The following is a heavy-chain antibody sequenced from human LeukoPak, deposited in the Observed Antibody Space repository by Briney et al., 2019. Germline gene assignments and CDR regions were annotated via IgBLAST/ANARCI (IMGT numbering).Heavy chain of an antibody. D-gene: IGHD5-12*01. J-gene: IGHJ4*02. V-gene: IGHV1-18*01. CDR1: GYTFTSYG. Sequence: ASVKVSCKASGYTFTSYGISWVRQAPGQGLEWMGWISAYNGNTNYAQTLQGRVTMTTDTSTSTAYMELRSLRSDDTAVYYCAREVYSGYPFDYWGQGTLVTVSS. CDR2: ISAYNGNT. CDR3: AREVYSGYPFDY.